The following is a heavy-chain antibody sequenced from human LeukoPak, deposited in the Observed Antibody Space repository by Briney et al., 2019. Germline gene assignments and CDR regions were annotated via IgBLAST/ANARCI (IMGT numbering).Heavy chain of an antibody. CDR3: ARGDSSGYYYFDY. V-gene: IGHV3-53*01. CDR1: GFTVSSNY. J-gene: IGHJ4*02. D-gene: IGHD6-19*01. Sequence: GSLILSCAASGFTVSSNYMSWVRQAPGKGLEWVSVIYSGGNTYYADSVKGRFTISRDNSKNTLYLQMNSLRAEDTAVYYCARGDSSGYYYFDYWGQGTLVTVSS. CDR2: IYSGGNT.